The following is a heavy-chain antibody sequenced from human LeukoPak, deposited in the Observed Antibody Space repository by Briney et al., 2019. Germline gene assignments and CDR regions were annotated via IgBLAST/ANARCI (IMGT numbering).Heavy chain of an antibody. D-gene: IGHD6-19*01. CDR2: ISWNSGSI. CDR3: AKDISQWLVGKGFDY. Sequence: PGGSLRLSCAASGFTFDDYAMHWVRQAPGKGLEWVSGISWNSGSIGYADSVKGRFTISRDNAKNSLYLQMNSLRAEDTALYYCAKDISQWLVGKGFDYWGQGTLVTVSS. V-gene: IGHV3-9*01. J-gene: IGHJ4*02. CDR1: GFTFDDYA.